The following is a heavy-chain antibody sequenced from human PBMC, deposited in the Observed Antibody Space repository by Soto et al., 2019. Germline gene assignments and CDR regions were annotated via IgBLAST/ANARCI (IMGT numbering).Heavy chain of an antibody. CDR3: ARTDRDFYGLDV. J-gene: IGHJ6*02. CDR1: GFTFRNYD. Sequence: EVQLVESGGGLVQPGGSLRLSCEASGFTFRNYDMHWVRQGTVKGLEWVSGISAAGDPDYADSVEGRFTISRENAQNSFFLQMNSLRVGDTAVYYCARTDRDFYGLDVWGQGTTVIVSS. V-gene: IGHV3-13*05. CDR2: ISAAGDP.